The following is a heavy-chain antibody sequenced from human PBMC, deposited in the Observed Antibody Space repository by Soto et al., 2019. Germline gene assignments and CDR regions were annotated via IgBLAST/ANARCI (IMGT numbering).Heavy chain of an antibody. D-gene: IGHD3-22*01. CDR2: INHSGST. CDR1: GGSFSGYY. Sequence: SETLSLTCAVYGGSFSGYYWSWIRQPPGKGLEWIGEINHSGSTNYNPSLKSRVTISVDTSKNQFSLNLSSVTAADTAVYYCARGRNDSSGYYFDYWGQGTLVTVSS. V-gene: IGHV4-34*01. J-gene: IGHJ4*02. CDR3: ARGRNDSSGYYFDY.